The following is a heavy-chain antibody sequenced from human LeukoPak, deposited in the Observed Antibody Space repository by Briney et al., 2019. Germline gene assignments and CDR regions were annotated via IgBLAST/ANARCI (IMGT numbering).Heavy chain of an antibody. Sequence: SETLSLTCTVSGGSINNYYWSWIRQPAGKGLEWIGRTYTRGSTNYNPSLKSRVTMSVDTSKNQFSLKLSSVTAADTAVYYCARGRYCSADICSGGDAFDTWGQGTMVSVSS. J-gene: IGHJ3*02. CDR3: ARGRYCSADICSGGDAFDT. CDR2: TYTRGST. D-gene: IGHD2-15*01. V-gene: IGHV4-4*07. CDR1: GGSINNYY.